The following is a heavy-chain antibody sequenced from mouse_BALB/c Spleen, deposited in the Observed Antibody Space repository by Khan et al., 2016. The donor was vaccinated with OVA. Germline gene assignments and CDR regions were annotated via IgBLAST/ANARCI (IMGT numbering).Heavy chain of an antibody. V-gene: IGHV1-55*01. CDR3: ARRNYYGTVLFDY. Sequence: QVQLQQPGAELVKAGASVKMSCKASGYTFTSYWINWVKLRPGQGLEWIGDIYPGSGSTKYNEKFKSKATLTVDTSSSTAYIQLISLASEDSALYYCARRNYYGTVLFDYWGQGTTLTVSS. D-gene: IGHD1-1*01. J-gene: IGHJ2*01. CDR1: GYTFTSYW. CDR2: IYPGSGST.